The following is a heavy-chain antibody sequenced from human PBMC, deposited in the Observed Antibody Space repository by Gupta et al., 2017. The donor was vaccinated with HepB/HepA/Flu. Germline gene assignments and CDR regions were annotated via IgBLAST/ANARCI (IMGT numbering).Heavy chain of an antibody. V-gene: IGHV3-33*01. D-gene: IGHD1-7*01. Sequence: QVKMVASGGGVVQPGRSLGLSCAVSGFSLGGYGMHLVRQTPGKGLEWVAFISFDGSETYYADSVKGRFTISRSNSMNTLYLQMNDLRAEDTALYYCARDLSLGTTFPWFDSWGQGTLVTVS. CDR1: GFSLGGYG. CDR2: ISFDGSET. J-gene: IGHJ5*01. CDR3: ARDLSLGTTFPWFDS.